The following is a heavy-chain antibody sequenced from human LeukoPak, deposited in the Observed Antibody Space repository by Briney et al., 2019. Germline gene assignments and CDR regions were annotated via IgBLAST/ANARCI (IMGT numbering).Heavy chain of an antibody. CDR2: IIPIFGTA. J-gene: IGHJ6*02. CDR3: ARVGLHYGSGNYGVDV. D-gene: IGHD3-10*01. Sequence: SVKVSCKASGGTFSSYAISWVRQAPGQGLEWMGGIIPIFGTANYAQKFQGRVTITADESTSTAYMELSSLRSEDTAVYYCARVGLHYGSGNYGVDVWGQGTTVTVSS. CDR1: GGTFSSYA. V-gene: IGHV1-69*13.